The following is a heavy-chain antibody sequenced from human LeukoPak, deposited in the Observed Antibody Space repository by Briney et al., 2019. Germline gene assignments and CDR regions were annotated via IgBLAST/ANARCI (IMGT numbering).Heavy chain of an antibody. CDR2: FDPEDGET. V-gene: IGHV1-24*01. CDR1: GYTLTELS. J-gene: IGHJ4*02. D-gene: IGHD3-10*01. Sequence: ASVKVSCKVSGYTLTELSMHWVRQAPGKGLEWMGGFDPEDGETIYAQKFQGRVTMTEDTSTDTAYMELSSLRSEDTAVYYCATRSGLRELLQRYYFDYWGQGTLVTVSS. CDR3: ATRSGLRELLQRYYFDY.